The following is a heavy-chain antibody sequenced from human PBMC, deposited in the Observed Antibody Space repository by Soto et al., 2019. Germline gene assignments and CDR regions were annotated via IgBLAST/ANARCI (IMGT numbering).Heavy chain of an antibody. Sequence: SETLSLTCAVSGYSISSGYYWGWLRQPPGKGLEWIGSIYHGGSTYYNPSLNSRVTLSIDMTNNHVSLTLSSVTAADTAVYFCAKADDNGGNSRPFDSWGQGTLVTVSS. J-gene: IGHJ4*02. V-gene: IGHV4-38-2*01. CDR1: GYSISSGYY. D-gene: IGHD2-21*02. CDR3: AKADDNGGNSRPFDS. CDR2: IYHGGST.